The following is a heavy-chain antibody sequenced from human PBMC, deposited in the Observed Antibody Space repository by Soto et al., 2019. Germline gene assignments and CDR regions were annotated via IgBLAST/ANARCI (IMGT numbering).Heavy chain of an antibody. CDR1: GVTFSSYW. V-gene: IGHV3-7*01. Sequence: GGSLRLSCAASGVTFSSYWMSWVRQAPGKGLEWVANIKQDGGEKYYVDSVKGRFTISRDNAKNSLYLQMNSLRVEDTALYYCARESEDLTSNFDYWGQGTLVTVSS. CDR2: IKQDGGEK. J-gene: IGHJ4*02. CDR3: ARESEDLTSNFDY.